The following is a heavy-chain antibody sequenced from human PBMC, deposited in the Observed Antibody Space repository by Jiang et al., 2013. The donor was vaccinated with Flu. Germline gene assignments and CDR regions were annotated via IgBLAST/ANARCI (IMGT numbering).Heavy chain of an antibody. CDR2: IYYSGST. CDR3: AGQYTHPSLDV. Sequence: LLKPSETLSLTCTVSGGSISSSSYYWGWIRQPPGKGLEWIGSIYYSGSTYYNPSLKSRVTISVDTSKNQFSLKLSSVTAADTAVYYCAGQYTHPSLDVWGQGTTVTVSS. CDR1: GGSISSSSYY. J-gene: IGHJ6*02. D-gene: IGHD2-2*02. V-gene: IGHV4-39*01.